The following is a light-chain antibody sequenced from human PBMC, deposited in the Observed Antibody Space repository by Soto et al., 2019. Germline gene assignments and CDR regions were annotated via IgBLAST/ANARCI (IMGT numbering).Light chain of an antibody. V-gene: IGKV3-20*01. J-gene: IGKJ3*01. Sequence: EIVLTQSPGTLSLSPGERVTLSCRASQSVTRSFLAWYQQKPGQAPRLLINGASSRATGIPDRFSGSGSGTDFTRTISRLEPEDFAVYYCHKYGSSPQAFGPGTKVDIK. CDR3: HKYGSSPQA. CDR2: GAS. CDR1: QSVTRSF.